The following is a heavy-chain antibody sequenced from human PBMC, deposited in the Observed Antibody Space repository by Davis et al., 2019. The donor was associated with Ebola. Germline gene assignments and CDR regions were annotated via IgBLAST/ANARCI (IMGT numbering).Heavy chain of an antibody. CDR2: MNPNSGNT. V-gene: IGHV1-8*01. D-gene: IGHD3-3*01. Sequence: ASVKVSCKASGYTFTNYDINWVRQATGQGLEWVGWMNPNSGNTGYAQKVQGRVTMTRNTSISTAYMELSSLRSEDTAVYYCARDLRFLEWLLLDYWGQGTLVTVSS. CDR3: ARDLRFLEWLLLDY. J-gene: IGHJ4*02. CDR1: GYTFTNYD.